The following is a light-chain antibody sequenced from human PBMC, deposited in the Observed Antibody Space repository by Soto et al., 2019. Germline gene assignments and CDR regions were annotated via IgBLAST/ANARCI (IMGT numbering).Light chain of an antibody. CDR1: QSVTNNY. CDR3: QQYESSLFT. V-gene: IGKV3-20*01. CDR2: GVS. J-gene: IGKJ2*01. Sequence: EIVLTQSPGTLSLSPGERATLSCRTSQSVTNNYLAWYQQKPGQAPRLLIYGVSNTATGIPDRFSGGGSGTDFTLTISRLEPEDFATYYCQQYESSLFTFGQGTKLEI.